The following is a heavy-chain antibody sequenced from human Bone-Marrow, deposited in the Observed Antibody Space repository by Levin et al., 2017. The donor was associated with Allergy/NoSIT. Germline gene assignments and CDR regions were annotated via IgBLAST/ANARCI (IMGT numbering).Heavy chain of an antibody. CDR3: ARAHEYTSSSGFDY. J-gene: IGHJ4*02. D-gene: IGHD6-6*01. Sequence: KPSETLSLTCAISGDSISNINTSWIWIRQSPSRGLEWLGRTYFRSKWYTDYALSVKSRITINPDTSKNQFSLQLNSVTPEDTAMYYCARAHEYTSSSGFDYWAQGSLVTVSS. CDR1: GDSISNINTS. CDR2: TYFRSKWYT. V-gene: IGHV6-1*01.